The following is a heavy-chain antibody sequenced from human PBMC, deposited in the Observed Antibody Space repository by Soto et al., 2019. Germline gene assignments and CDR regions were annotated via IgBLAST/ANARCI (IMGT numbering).Heavy chain of an antibody. D-gene: IGHD5-12*01. J-gene: IGHJ3*02. V-gene: IGHV3-23*01. CDR2: ISGSGGRT. Sequence: GGSLRLSCAASGFTFSSYAMSWVRQAPGKGLEWVSAISGSGGRTYYADSVKGRFTISRDNAKNTLYLQMNSLRAEDTAVYYCARTRGYSGYDAFDIWGQGTMVTVSS. CDR1: GFTFSSYA. CDR3: ARTRGYSGYDAFDI.